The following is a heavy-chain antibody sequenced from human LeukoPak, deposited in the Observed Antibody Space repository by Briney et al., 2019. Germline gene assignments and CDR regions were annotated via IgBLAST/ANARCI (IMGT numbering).Heavy chain of an antibody. CDR3: ARVPSRYCSGGSCSSDGYNPFDY. CDR1: GGSFSGYY. CDR2: INHSGST. Sequence: SETLSLTCAVYGGSFSGYYWSWIRQPPGKGLEWIGEINHSGSTNYNLSLKSRVTISVDTSKNQFSLKLSSVTAADTAVYYCARVPSRYCSGGSCSSDGYNPFDYWGQGTLVTVSS. V-gene: IGHV4-34*01. J-gene: IGHJ4*02. D-gene: IGHD2-15*01.